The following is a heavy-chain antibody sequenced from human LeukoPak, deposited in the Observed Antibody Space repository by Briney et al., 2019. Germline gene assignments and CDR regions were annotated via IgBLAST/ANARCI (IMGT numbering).Heavy chain of an antibody. J-gene: IGHJ6*03. CDR1: GGSISSYY. Sequence: SETLSLTCTVSGGSISSYYWSWIRQPPGKGLEWIGYIYYSGSTNYNLSLKSRVTISVDTSKNQFSLKLSSVTAADTAVYYCARDSSLVPRGYYYYMDVWGKGTTVTVSS. CDR2: IYYSGST. V-gene: IGHV4-59*01. CDR3: ARDSSLVPRGYYYYMDV. D-gene: IGHD3-10*01.